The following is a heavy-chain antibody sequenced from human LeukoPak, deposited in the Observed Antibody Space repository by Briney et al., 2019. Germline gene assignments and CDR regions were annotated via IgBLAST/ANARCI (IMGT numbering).Heavy chain of an antibody. J-gene: IGHJ4*02. CDR3: ARGRMGVGANDY. CDR2: INSDGSST. D-gene: IGHD1-26*01. CDR1: GFTFSSYW. V-gene: IGHV3-74*01. Sequence: GGSLRLSCAASGFTFSSYWMHWVRQAPGKGLVWVSRINSDGSSTSDADSVKGRFTISRDNAKNTLYLQMNSLRAEDTAVYYCARGRMGVGANDYWGQGTLVTVS.